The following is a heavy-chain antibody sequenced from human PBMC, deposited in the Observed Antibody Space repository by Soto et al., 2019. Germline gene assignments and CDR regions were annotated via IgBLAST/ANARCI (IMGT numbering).Heavy chain of an antibody. V-gene: IGHV3-30*18. CDR2: VSHDGRNT. Sequence: VQLVESGGGVVQPGRSLRPSCAASGFTFSDYAMHWVRQAPGKGLEWVAVVSHDGRNTHYADSVKGRFTISRDSAKNTVSREMTTLRAEDTAVYYCAKGGRQWLVTSGFNYWGEGALVTVSS. CDR1: GFTFSDYA. J-gene: IGHJ4*02. D-gene: IGHD6-19*01. CDR3: AKGGRQWLVTSGFNY.